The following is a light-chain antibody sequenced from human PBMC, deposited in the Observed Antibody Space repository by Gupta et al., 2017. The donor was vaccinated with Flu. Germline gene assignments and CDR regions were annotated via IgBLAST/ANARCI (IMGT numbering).Light chain of an antibody. Sequence: DIQMTQSPSSLSASVGDRVTITCRASQSISSYLNWYQQKPGKAPKLLSYAASSLQSGVPSRFSGSGSGTDFTLTISSLQPEDFATYYCQQSYSTPVTFGKGTKVEIK. J-gene: IGKJ1*01. CDR1: QSISSY. V-gene: IGKV1-39*01. CDR2: AAS. CDR3: QQSYSTPVT.